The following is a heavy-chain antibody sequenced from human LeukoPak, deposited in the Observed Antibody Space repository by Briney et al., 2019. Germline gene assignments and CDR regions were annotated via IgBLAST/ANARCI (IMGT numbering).Heavy chain of an antibody. CDR1: GGSISSYY. J-gene: IGHJ5*02. D-gene: IGHD3-10*01. Sequence: SETLSLTCTVSGGSISSYYWSWIRQPPGKGLEWIGYIYYSGSTNYNPSLKSRVTISVDTSKNQFSLKLSSVTAADTAVYYCARDHNQYYYGSGVSGGWFDPWGQGTLVTVSS. V-gene: IGHV4-59*12. CDR3: ARDHNQYYYGSGVSGGWFDP. CDR2: IYYSGST.